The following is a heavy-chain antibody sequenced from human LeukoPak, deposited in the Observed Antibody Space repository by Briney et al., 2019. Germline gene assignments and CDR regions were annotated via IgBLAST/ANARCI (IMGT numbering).Heavy chain of an antibody. CDR2: IYYSGST. J-gene: IGHJ3*02. Sequence: SSETLSLTCTVSGGSISSYYWSWIRQPPGKGLEWIGYIYYSGSTNYNPSLKSRVTISVDTSKNQFSLKLSSVTAADTAVYYCARDRTDDAFDIWGQGTMVTVSS. D-gene: IGHD4-17*01. CDR1: GGSISSYY. CDR3: ARDRTDDAFDI. V-gene: IGHV4-59*01.